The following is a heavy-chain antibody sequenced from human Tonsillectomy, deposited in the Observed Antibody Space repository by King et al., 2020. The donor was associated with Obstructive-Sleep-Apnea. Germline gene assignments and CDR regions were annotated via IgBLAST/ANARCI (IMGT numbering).Heavy chain of an antibody. Sequence: VQLVESGGGLVHPGGSLRLSCAASGFTVSSNYMSWVRQAPGKGLEWVSVISSGGSTDYADSVKGRFTISRDNSKNTLYLQMNSLRAEDTAVYYCARDPYGDYVFDYWGQGTLVTVSS. CDR1: GFTVSSNY. CDR3: ARDPYGDYVFDY. J-gene: IGHJ4*02. D-gene: IGHD4-17*01. CDR2: ISSGGST. V-gene: IGHV3-66*01.